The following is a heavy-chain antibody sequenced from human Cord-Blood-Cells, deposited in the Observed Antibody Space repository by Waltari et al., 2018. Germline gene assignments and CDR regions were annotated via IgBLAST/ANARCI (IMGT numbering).Heavy chain of an antibody. CDR3: ARRGGPGVVTSYYFDY. V-gene: IGHV1-69*02. CDR2: IIPILGIA. J-gene: IGHJ4*02. D-gene: IGHD2-15*01. Sequence: WMGRIIPILGIANYAQKFQGRVTITADKSTSTAYMELSSLRSEDTAVYYCARRGGPGVVTSYYFDYWGQGTLVTVSS.